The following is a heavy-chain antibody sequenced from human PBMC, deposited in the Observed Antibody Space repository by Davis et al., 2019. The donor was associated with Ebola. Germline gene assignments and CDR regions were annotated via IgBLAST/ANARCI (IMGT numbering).Heavy chain of an antibody. V-gene: IGHV3-7*01. CDR3: ARDPMVTIRYDMDV. J-gene: IGHJ6*02. D-gene: IGHD5-12*01. CDR1: GFTFSSYW. Sequence: GESLKISCAASGFTFSSYWMSWVRQAPGKGLEWVANIKQDGSEKYYVDSVKGRFTISRDNAKNSLYLQMNSLRAEDTAVYYCARDPMVTIRYDMDVWGQGTTVTVSS. CDR2: IKQDGSEK.